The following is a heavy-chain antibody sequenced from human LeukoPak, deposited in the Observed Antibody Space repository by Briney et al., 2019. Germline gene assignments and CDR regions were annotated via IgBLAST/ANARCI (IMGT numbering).Heavy chain of an antibody. J-gene: IGHJ4*02. CDR3: ARGVDSAKVGY. CDR2: IHPSGTT. V-gene: IGHV4-34*01. Sequence: SETLSLTCTVYGGSFSHNYWNWIRQPPGKGLEWIGEIHPSGTTTYNPSLESRVSISVDTPNNQFSLTVTSVTAADTAISYCARGVDSAKVGYWGRGTLVTVSS. CDR1: GGSFSHNY. D-gene: IGHD3-3*01.